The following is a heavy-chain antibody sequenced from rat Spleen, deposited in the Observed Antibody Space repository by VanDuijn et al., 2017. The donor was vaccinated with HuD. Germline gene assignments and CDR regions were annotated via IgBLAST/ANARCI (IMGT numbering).Heavy chain of an antibody. CDR2: VSSDSVNT. CDR3: AVAGYGY. CDR1: GFTFSRYW. J-gene: IGHJ2*01. D-gene: IGHD1-7*01. V-gene: IGHV5-58*01. Sequence: EVQLVETGGGLVQPGKSLKLSCVASGFTFSRYWMYWVRQAPGKGLEWVLSVSSDSVNTYYPDSIKGRITISRDNAENIVYLQMNSLKCEDTATYYCAVAGYGYWGQGVMVTVSS.